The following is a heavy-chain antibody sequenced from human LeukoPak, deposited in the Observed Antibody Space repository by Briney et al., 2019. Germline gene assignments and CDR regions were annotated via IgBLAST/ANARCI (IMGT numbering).Heavy chain of an antibody. CDR2: IYYSGST. J-gene: IGHJ4*02. CDR1: GGSFSGYF. Sequence: SETLSLTCAVYGGSFSGYFWGWIRQPPGKGLEWIGTIYYSGSTYYNPSLKSRVTISVDTSKNQFSLKLRSVTAADTAVYFCARLPYSGSYYVDYWGQGALVTVSS. D-gene: IGHD1-26*01. CDR3: ARLPYSGSYYVDY. V-gene: IGHV4-34*01.